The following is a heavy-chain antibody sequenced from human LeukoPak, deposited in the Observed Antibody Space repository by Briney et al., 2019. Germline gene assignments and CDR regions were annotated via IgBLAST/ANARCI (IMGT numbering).Heavy chain of an antibody. V-gene: IGHV1-69*01. CDR2: IIPIFGTA. CDR3: ARGRSPDYFDY. J-gene: IGHJ4*02. Sequence: SVKVSCKASGGTFNSYAISWVRQAPGQGLEWMGGIIPIFGTANYAQKFQGRVAITADESTSTAYMELSSLRSEDTAVYYCARGRSPDYFDYWGQGTLVTVSS. CDR1: GGTFNSYA. D-gene: IGHD1-14*01.